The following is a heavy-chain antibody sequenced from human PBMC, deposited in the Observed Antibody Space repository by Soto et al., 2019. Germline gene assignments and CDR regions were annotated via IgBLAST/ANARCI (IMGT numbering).Heavy chain of an antibody. V-gene: IGHV4-39*01. D-gene: IGHD2-2*01. J-gene: IGHJ4*02. Sequence: PSETLSLTCTVSGGSISSSSYYWGWIRQPPGKGLEWIGSIYYSGSTYYNPSLKSRVTISVDTSKNQFSLKLSSVTAADTAVYYCATGLGYCSSTSCYVGREDWGQGTLVTVSS. CDR1: GGSISSSSYY. CDR2: IYYSGST. CDR3: ATGLGYCSSTSCYVGRED.